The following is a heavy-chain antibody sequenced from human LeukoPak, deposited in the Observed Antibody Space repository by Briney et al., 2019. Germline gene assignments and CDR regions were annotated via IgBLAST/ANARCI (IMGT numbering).Heavy chain of an antibody. D-gene: IGHD6-13*01. J-gene: IGHJ3*02. CDR2: INPSGGST. Sequence: GASVKVSYKASGYTFTSYYMHWVRQAPGQGLEWMGIINPSGGSTSYAQKFQGRVTMTRDTSTSTVYMELSSLRSEDTAVYYCARAPYSTGAFDIWGQGTMVTVSS. V-gene: IGHV1-46*01. CDR1: GYTFTSYY. CDR3: ARAPYSTGAFDI.